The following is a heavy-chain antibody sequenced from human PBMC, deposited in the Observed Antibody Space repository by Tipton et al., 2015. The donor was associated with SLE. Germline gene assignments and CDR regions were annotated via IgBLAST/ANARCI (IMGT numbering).Heavy chain of an antibody. CDR1: GGSISSGSYY. CDR2: IYTSGST. CDR3: ARGPRDYYYYMDV. Sequence: TLSLTCTVSGGSISSGSYYWSWIRQPAGKGLEWIGRIYTSGSTNYSPSLKSRVTISIDTSKNQFSLKLSSVTAADTAVYYCARGPRDYYYYMDVWGKGTTVTVSS. V-gene: IGHV4-61*02. J-gene: IGHJ6*03.